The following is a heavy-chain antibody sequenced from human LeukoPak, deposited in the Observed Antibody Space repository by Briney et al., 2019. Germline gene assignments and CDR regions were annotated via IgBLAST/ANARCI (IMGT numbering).Heavy chain of an antibody. D-gene: IGHD3-10*01. Sequence: PGGSLRLSCAASGFTFSNYDMHWVRQPTGKGLEWVSGIGTAGDTYYAGSVKGRFTISRENAKNSFYLQVNSLRAGDTAVYYCARGLWFGDISRAAFDIWGQGTMVVVSS. CDR3: ARGLWFGDISRAAFDI. V-gene: IGHV3-13*01. CDR1: GFTFSNYD. CDR2: IGTAGDT. J-gene: IGHJ3*02.